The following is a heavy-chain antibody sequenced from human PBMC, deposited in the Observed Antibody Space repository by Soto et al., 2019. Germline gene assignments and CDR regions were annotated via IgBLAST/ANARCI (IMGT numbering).Heavy chain of an antibody. J-gene: IGHJ3*02. CDR2: IWDDGSNK. D-gene: IGHD6-19*01. V-gene: IGHV3-33*01. CDR3: ARERGIAVAGTYAAFDI. Sequence: QVQLVESGGGVVQPGRSLRLSCAASGFTFSSYGMHWVRQAPGKGLEWVAVIWDDGSNKYYADSVKGRFTISRANSKNTLYLQMNSLRAEDTAVYYCARERGIAVAGTYAAFDIWGQGTMVTVSS. CDR1: GFTFSSYG.